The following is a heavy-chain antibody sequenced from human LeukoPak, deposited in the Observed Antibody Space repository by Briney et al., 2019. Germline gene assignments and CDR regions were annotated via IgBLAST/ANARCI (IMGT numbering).Heavy chain of an antibody. V-gene: IGHV3-21*01. Sequence: PGGSLRLSCVASGFTFNTYNMNWVRQAPGKGLEWVSSITSSSSYIYYADSVKGRFTISRDNAKSSLYLQMNSLRDEDTAVYCCARDPYSGNYGDYYYYYMDVWGKGTTVTISS. CDR3: ARDPYSGNYGDYYYYYMDV. CDR1: GFTFNTYN. D-gene: IGHD1-26*01. J-gene: IGHJ6*03. CDR2: ITSSSSYI.